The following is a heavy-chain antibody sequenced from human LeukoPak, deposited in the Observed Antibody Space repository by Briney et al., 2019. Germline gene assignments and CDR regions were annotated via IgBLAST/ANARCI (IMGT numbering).Heavy chain of an antibody. J-gene: IGHJ4*02. CDR2: ISIDGSHK. CDR3: AREWELLAFDY. CDR1: GFTFSRFA. Sequence: GGSLRLSCAASGFTFSRFAMHWVRQAPGKGLEWVAVISIDGSHKYYADSVKGRFTLSRDNSKNTLYLQMNSLRTEDTAVYSCAREWELLAFDYWGQGTLVTVSS. V-gene: IGHV3-30*04. D-gene: IGHD1-26*01.